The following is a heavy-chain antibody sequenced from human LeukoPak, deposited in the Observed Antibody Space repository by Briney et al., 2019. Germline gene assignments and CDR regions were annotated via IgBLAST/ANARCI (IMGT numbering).Heavy chain of an antibody. V-gene: IGHV4-34*01. CDR1: GGSISSYY. Sequence: PSETLSLTCTVSGGSISSYYWSWIRQPPGKGLEWIGEINHSGSTNYNPSLKSRVTISVDTSKNQFSLKLSSVTAADTAVYYCARGRGEYNYDFWSGSQYDAFDIWGQGTMVTVSS. CDR2: INHSGST. D-gene: IGHD3-3*01. J-gene: IGHJ3*02. CDR3: ARGRGEYNYDFWSGSQYDAFDI.